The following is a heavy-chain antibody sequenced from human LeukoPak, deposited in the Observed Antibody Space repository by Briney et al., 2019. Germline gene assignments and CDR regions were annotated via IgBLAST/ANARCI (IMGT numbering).Heavy chain of an antibody. CDR2: IYTSGST. J-gene: IGHJ4*02. V-gene: IGHV4-61*02. Sequence: SETLSLTCTVSGGSINSGSYYWNWIRQPAGKGLEWIGRIYTSGSTNYNPSLKSRVTISVDTSRNQFSLKLSSVTAADTAVYYCARYSSGPRTPDDYWGQGTLVTVSS. D-gene: IGHD6-19*01. CDR3: ARYSSGPRTPDDY. CDR1: GGSINSGSYY.